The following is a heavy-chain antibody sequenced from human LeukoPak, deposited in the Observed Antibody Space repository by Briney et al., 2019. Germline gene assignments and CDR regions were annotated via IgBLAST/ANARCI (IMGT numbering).Heavy chain of an antibody. J-gene: IGHJ6*03. CDR3: ARGVVAATFYCYMDV. CDR2: INPSSGAT. D-gene: IGHD2-15*01. V-gene: IGHV1-2*02. CDR1: GYTFTVYY. Sequence: ASVKVSCKPSGYTFTVYYIHWVRPAARQGLEWMGWINPSSGATNYAPKFQGRVTMTRDTSISTAYMELNSLRSDDTAVYFCARGVVAATFYCYMDVWGKGTTVTVSS.